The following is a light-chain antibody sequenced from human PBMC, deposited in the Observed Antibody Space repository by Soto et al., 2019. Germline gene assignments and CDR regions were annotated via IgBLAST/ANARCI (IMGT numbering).Light chain of an antibody. Sequence: DIQMTQYPSTLSASVGDRVTITCRASQSVSRWLAWYQQKPGKAPKLLIYKASTLESGIPSRFSGSGSGTEFTLAISSLQPDDSATYYCQQYNDNWTFGQGTKVDIK. CDR1: QSVSRW. V-gene: IGKV1-5*03. CDR3: QQYNDNWT. CDR2: KAS. J-gene: IGKJ1*01.